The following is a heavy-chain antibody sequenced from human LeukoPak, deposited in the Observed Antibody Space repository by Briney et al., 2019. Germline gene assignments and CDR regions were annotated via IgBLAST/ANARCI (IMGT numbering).Heavy chain of an antibody. J-gene: IGHJ6*03. V-gene: IGHV4-38-2*02. CDR2: FYDSGNT. Sequence: SETLSLTCTVSGYSISSGYYWGWIRQPPGKGLEWIGSFYDSGNTYYNPSLKSRVTISVDTSKNQFSLKVRSVTAADTAVYYCVSSGYNPRFYYYYLDVWGKGTTVTISS. CDR1: GYSISSGYY. D-gene: IGHD3-22*01. CDR3: VSSGYNPRFYYYYLDV.